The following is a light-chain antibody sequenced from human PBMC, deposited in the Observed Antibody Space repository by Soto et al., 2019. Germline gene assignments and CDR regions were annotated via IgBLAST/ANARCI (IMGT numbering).Light chain of an antibody. CDR2: DAS. V-gene: IGKV1-5*01. Sequence: IQMTQSPSTVSASVGDSVTISCRASQPVNTFLAWYQQKPGGAPKVVIFDASNLGSGVPSRFSGSGCGTEFTLSITSLQPDDFATYYCQQYKNYSYSFGQVTKLEIK. CDR3: QQYKNYSYS. CDR1: QPVNTF. J-gene: IGKJ2*03.